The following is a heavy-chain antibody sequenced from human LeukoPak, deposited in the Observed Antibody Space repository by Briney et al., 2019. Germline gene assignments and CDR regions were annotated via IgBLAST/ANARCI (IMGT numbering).Heavy chain of an antibody. CDR2: ISSSGSTI. D-gene: IGHD5-12*01. V-gene: IGHV3-11*01. CDR1: GFTFSDYY. Sequence: GGSLRLSCAASGFTFSDYYMSWIRHAPGKGLELVSYISSSGSTIYYADSVKGRFTISRDNAKNSLYLQMNSLRAEDTAVYYCARERGYSGYDWFDYWGQGTLVTVSS. CDR3: ARERGYSGYDWFDY. J-gene: IGHJ5*01.